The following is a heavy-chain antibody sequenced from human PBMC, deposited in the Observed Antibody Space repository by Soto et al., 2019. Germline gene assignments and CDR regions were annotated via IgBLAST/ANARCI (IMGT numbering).Heavy chain of an antibody. Sequence: PGGSLRLSCAASGFTFSGDWMHWVRQAAGKVLVWVSRINMDGSSTNYADSVKGRFTISRDNAKNTLYLQMNSLRVDDTAVYYCARGPRGLYHHDYWGQGALVTVSS. CDR3: ARGPRGLYHHDY. CDR2: INMDGSST. CDR1: GFTFSGDW. J-gene: IGHJ4*02. V-gene: IGHV3-74*01. D-gene: IGHD2-2*01.